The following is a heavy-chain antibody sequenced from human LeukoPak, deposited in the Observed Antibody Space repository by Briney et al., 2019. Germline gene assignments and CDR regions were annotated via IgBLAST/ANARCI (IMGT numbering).Heavy chain of an antibody. CDR2: IYYIGTT. CDR1: GGSISSSDYY. J-gene: IGHJ6*02. CDR3: ASVRSIAAAGSLYHYYGMDV. V-gene: IGHV4-39*07. D-gene: IGHD6-13*01. Sequence: SETLSLTCTVSGGSISSSDYYWGWVRQTPGKGLEWIANIYYIGTTYYNPSLKSRVTMSVDTSSNQFSLRLSSVTAADSAVYYCASVRSIAAAGSLYHYYGMDVWGQGTTVTVSS.